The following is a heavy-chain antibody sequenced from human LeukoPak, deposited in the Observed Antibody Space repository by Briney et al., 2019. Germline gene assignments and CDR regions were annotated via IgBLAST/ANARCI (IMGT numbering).Heavy chain of an antibody. CDR2: LKQDGSEK. J-gene: IGHJ4*02. V-gene: IGHV3-7*01. D-gene: IGHD2-15*01. CDR3: ARDLGIGYCSGGSCSALFDY. CDR1: GFTFSSYL. Sequence: GGALRLSCAASGFTFSSYLMSWGRQAPGEGLEWGANLKQDGSEKYYVDSVKGRFTISRDNAKNSLYLQMNSLRAEDTAVYYCARDLGIGYCSGGSCSALFDYWGQGTLVTVSS.